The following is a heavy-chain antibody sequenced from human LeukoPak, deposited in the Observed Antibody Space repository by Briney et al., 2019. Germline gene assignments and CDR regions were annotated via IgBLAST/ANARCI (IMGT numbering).Heavy chain of an antibody. J-gene: IGHJ4*02. CDR1: GFTFDDYA. CDR2: ISWNSGSI. CDR3: AKGYCSSTSCYFDY. V-gene: IGHV3-9*01. Sequence: PGRSLRLSCAASGFTFDDYAMHWVRQAPGKGLEWVSGISWNSGSIGYADSVKCRFTISRDNAKNSLYLQMNSLRAEDTALYYCAKGYCSSTSCYFDYWGQGTLVTVSS. D-gene: IGHD2-2*01.